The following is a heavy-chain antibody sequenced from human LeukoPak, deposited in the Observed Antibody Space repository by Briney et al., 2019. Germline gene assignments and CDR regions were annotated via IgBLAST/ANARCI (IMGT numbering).Heavy chain of an antibody. V-gene: IGHV3-30-3*01. CDR1: GFTFSSYA. CDR3: TREYYDYVWGSYRPRQNYFDY. D-gene: IGHD3-16*02. CDR2: ISYDGSNK. Sequence: GRSLRLSCAASGFTFSSYAMHWVRQAPGKGLEWVAVISYDGSNKYYADSVKGRFTISRDNSKNTLYLQMNSLRAEDTAVYYCTREYYDYVWGSYRPRQNYFDYWGQGTLVTVSS. J-gene: IGHJ4*02.